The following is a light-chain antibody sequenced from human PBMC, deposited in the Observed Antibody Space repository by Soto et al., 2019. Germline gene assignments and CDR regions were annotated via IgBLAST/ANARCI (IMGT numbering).Light chain of an antibody. CDR1: SSNIGAGYD. J-gene: IGLJ3*02. CDR2: GNS. Sequence: XTGGSSNIGAGYDVHWYQQFPGKAPKLLIYGNSIRPSGVPDRFSDSKSGTSASLVITGLLTEDEADYYCQSYDYGLSGVVFGGGTKLTVL. CDR3: QSYDYGLSGVV. V-gene: IGLV1-40*01.